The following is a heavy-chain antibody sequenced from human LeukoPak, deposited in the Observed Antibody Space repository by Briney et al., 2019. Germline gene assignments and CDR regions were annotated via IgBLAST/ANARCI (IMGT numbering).Heavy chain of an antibody. CDR3: AADLSYGDGTLFDY. CDR2: IVVGSGDT. CDR1: GFTFTNSA. Sequence: SVKVSCKASGFTFTNSAMQWVRQARGRRLEWVGWIVVGSGDTNYAQKFQERVTITRDMSTSTAYMELSSLRSEDTAVYYCAADLSYGDGTLFDYWGQGTLVTVSS. D-gene: IGHD4-17*01. J-gene: IGHJ4*02. V-gene: IGHV1-58*02.